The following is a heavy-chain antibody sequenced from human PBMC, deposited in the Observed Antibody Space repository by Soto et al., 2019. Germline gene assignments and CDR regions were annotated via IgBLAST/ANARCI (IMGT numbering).Heavy chain of an antibody. J-gene: IGHJ3*02. D-gene: IGHD6-19*01. CDR3: AIAVAGRPDAFDI. V-gene: IGHV1-69*13. Sequence: SVKVSCKASGGTFSSNAISWVRQAPGQGLEWMGGIIPIFGTANYAQKFQGRVTITADESTSTAYMELSSLRSEDTAVYYCAIAVAGRPDAFDIWGQGTMVTVSS. CDR1: GGTFSSNA. CDR2: IIPIFGTA.